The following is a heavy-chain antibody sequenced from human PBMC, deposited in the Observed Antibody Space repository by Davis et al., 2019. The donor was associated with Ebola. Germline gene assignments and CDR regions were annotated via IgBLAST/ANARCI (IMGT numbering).Heavy chain of an antibody. J-gene: IGHJ4*02. V-gene: IGHV3-23*01. CDR3: ARDAFGGVIVISYFDY. Sequence: GGSLRLSCTDSVITFSSYAMTWVRQAPGKGLEWVSAISGSGGSTYYADSVKGRFTISRDNSKNTLYLQMNSLRAEDTAVYYCARDAFGGVIVISYFDYWGQGTLVTVSS. D-gene: IGHD3-16*02. CDR1: VITFSSYA. CDR2: ISGSGGST.